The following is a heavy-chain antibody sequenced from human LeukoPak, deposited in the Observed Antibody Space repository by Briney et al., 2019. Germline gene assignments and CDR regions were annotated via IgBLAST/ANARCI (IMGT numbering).Heavy chain of an antibody. Sequence: SETLSLTCTVSGASISSYYWSWIRQPARKGLEWIGRFYTSGNTNYNPSLKSRVTISIDNSKNQFSLKLSSVTAADTAVYYCAREDPSGPAGYFDYWGQGTLVTVSS. J-gene: IGHJ4*02. CDR2: FYTSGNT. D-gene: IGHD6-19*01. V-gene: IGHV4-4*07. CDR1: GASISSYY. CDR3: AREDPSGPAGYFDY.